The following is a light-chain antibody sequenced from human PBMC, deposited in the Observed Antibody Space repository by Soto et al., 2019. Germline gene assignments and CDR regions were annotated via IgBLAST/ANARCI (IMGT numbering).Light chain of an antibody. Sequence: DIQMTQSPSSLSASVGDRVTITCQASQDISNHLNWYQQKPGKAPRLLIYDASNLETGVPSRFSGSGSGTDFTVTISSLQPEDIATYYCQQYDSFPITFCQGTLLEIK. CDR3: QQYDSFPIT. CDR1: QDISNH. J-gene: IGKJ5*01. CDR2: DAS. V-gene: IGKV1-33*01.